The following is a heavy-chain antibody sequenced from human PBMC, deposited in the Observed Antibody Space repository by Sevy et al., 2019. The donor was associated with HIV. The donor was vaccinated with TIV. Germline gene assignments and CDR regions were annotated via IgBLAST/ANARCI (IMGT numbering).Heavy chain of an antibody. V-gene: IGHV4-61*01. Sequence: SETLSLTCTVSGGSVSSASYYWSWIRQSPGKGLEWIGYIYYTGSTNYNPSLKSRVTISLDMSKNQFSLKLSSVTAADTAVYYCARDLSITQSVDSSGYYQNEAFDIWGQGTMVTVSS. D-gene: IGHD3-22*01. CDR3: ARDLSITQSVDSSGYYQNEAFDI. CDR2: IYYTGST. J-gene: IGHJ3*02. CDR1: GGSVSSASYY.